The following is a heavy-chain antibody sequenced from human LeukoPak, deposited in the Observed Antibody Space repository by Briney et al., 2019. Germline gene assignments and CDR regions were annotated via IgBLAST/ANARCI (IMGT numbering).Heavy chain of an antibody. Sequence: GGSLRLSCAASGFTFSSYGMSWVRQAPGKGLEWVSAISGSGGSTYYADSVKGRFTISRDNSKNTLYLQMNSLRAEDTAVYYCAKDDRDIVVVPTFDYWGQGTLVTVSS. CDR2: ISGSGGST. J-gene: IGHJ4*02. CDR1: GFTFSSYG. V-gene: IGHV3-23*01. CDR3: AKDDRDIVVVPTFDY. D-gene: IGHD2-2*01.